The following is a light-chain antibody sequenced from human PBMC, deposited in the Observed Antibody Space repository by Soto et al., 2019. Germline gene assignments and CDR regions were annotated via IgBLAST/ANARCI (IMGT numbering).Light chain of an antibody. V-gene: IGLV2-14*01. CDR3: SSYTSSNTVV. Sequence: QSVLTQPASVSGSPGQSITISCTGTSSDIGGYNFVSWYHQHPGKAPKLMIYDVSNRPAGVSNRFSGSKSGNTASPTISGLQAEDEADYYCSSYTSSNTVVFGGGTKVTVL. J-gene: IGLJ3*02. CDR1: SSDIGGYNF. CDR2: DVS.